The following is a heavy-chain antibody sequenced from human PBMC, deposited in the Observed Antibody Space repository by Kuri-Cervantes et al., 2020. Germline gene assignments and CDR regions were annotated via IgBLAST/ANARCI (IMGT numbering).Heavy chain of an antibody. CDR1: GGSFSGYY. CDR2: IYHSGST. Sequence: ESLKISCAVYGGSFSGYYWSWIRQPPGKGLEWIGSIYHSGSTYYNPSLKSRVTISVDTSKNQFSLKLSSVTAADTAVYYCARDIMVRGVIRDYWGQGTLVTVSS. CDR3: ARDIMVRGVIRDY. D-gene: IGHD3-10*01. V-gene: IGHV4-34*01. J-gene: IGHJ4*02.